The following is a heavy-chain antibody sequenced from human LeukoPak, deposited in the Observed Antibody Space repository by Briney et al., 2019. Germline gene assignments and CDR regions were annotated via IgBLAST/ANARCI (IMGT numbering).Heavy chain of an antibody. D-gene: IGHD3-16*01. V-gene: IGHV4-34*01. CDR2: ITHSGST. J-gene: IGHJ2*01. Sequence: SETLSLTCAVFGGSFSGYYWSWIRQPPGKGLEWIGEITHSGSTNYNPSLKSRVTISVDTSKKQFSLKLSSVTAADTSIYYCARGEGGWYSDLWGRGILVTVSS. CDR3: ARGEGGWYSDL. CDR1: GGSFSGYY.